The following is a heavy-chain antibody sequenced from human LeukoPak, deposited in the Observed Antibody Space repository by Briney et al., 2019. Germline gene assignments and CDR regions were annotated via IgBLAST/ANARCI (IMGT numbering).Heavy chain of an antibody. CDR3: ARASRVATGDRVYYYYYMDV. CDR1: GGSISSYY. D-gene: IGHD7-27*01. Sequence: SETLSLTCTVSGGSISSYYWSWIRQPPGKGLEWIGYIYYSGSTNYNPSLKSRVTISVDTSKNQFSLKLSSVTAADTAVYYCARASRVATGDRVYYYYYMDVWGRGTTVTVSS. CDR2: IYYSGST. V-gene: IGHV4-59*01. J-gene: IGHJ6*03.